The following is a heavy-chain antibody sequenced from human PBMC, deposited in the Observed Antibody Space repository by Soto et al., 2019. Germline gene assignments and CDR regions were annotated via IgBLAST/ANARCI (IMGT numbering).Heavy chain of an antibody. D-gene: IGHD6-25*01. Sequence: GESLKISCKGSGYSFTSYWIGWVRQMPVKGLEWMGIIYPGDSDTRYSPSFQGQVTISADKSISTAYLQWSSLKASDTAMYYCARGSSGYQPPEKFGMDVWGQGTTVTV. J-gene: IGHJ6*02. CDR2: IYPGDSDT. CDR1: GYSFTSYW. CDR3: ARGSSGYQPPEKFGMDV. V-gene: IGHV5-51*01.